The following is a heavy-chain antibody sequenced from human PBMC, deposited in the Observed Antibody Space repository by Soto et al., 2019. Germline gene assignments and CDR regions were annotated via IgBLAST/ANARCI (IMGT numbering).Heavy chain of an antibody. D-gene: IGHD3-22*01. CDR2: ISYDGSNK. Sequence: GGYLRLSCAASGFTFSSYAMHWVRQAPGKGLEWVAVISYDGSNKYYADSVKGRFTISRDNSKNTLYLQMNSLRAEDTAVYYCARDIYYYDSSGYYYYYYYYGMDVWGQGTSVTVSS. V-gene: IGHV3-30*04. CDR1: GFTFSSYA. CDR3: ARDIYYYDSSGYYYYYYYYGMDV. J-gene: IGHJ6*02.